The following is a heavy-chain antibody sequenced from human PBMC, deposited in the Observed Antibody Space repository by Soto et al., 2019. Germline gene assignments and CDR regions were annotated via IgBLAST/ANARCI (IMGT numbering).Heavy chain of an antibody. CDR1: GYTFSRYW. CDR2: IYPGDSDA. J-gene: IGHJ4*02. V-gene: IGHV5-51*01. Sequence: GESLKISCKGSGYTFSRYWIGCVRQVPGKGLEWMGIIYPGDSDARYSPSFQGQVTISADNSLTTAYMQWNSLRASDSGIYYCARVGCSGGNCYQSDAFHDWGQVPQVTVSS. D-gene: IGHD2-15*01. CDR3: ARVGCSGGNCYQSDAFHD.